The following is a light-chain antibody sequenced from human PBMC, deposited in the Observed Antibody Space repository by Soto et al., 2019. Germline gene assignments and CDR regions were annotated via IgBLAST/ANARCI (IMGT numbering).Light chain of an antibody. CDR3: SSYTSDNICVV. Sequence: QSVLTQPPSVSGAPGQRVTISCTGSNSNIGAGYDAHWYQHLPGTAPKLLIYGNTNRPSGVPDRFSGSKSGTSASLAITGLQAEDETDYYCSSYTSDNICVVFGGGTKLTVL. CDR2: GNT. V-gene: IGLV1-40*01. CDR1: NSNIGAGYD. J-gene: IGLJ3*02.